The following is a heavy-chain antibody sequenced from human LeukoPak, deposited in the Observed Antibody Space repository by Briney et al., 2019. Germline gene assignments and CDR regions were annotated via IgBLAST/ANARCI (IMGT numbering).Heavy chain of an antibody. J-gene: IGHJ5*02. D-gene: IGHD6-19*01. CDR3: VIDPPDSGWAFWS. Sequence: PGRSLTLSCSASGFNFRMHAMHWVRQAPGKGLEWVAMIWRGGNYKFYVDSVKGRSTIFRDDSRSMLYLQMDSLTAEDTAVYYRVIDPPDSGWAFWSWGQGALVTVSS. CDR2: IWRGGNYK. V-gene: IGHV3-33*01. CDR1: GFNFRMHA.